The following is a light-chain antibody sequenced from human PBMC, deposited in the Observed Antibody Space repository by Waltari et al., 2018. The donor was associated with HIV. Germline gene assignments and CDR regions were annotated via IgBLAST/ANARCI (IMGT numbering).Light chain of an antibody. V-gene: IGKV1-27*01. CDR1: QGIGKY. Sequence: DIQMTQSPYSLSASIGDRVTITCRASQGIGKYLAWYQQKPGKVPKLLIYAASSLQSGVPSRFSGSGSGTYFTLTISSLQPEDVATYYCQKFNSAPLTFGPGTNVDLK. CDR2: AAS. J-gene: IGKJ3*01. CDR3: QKFNSAPLT.